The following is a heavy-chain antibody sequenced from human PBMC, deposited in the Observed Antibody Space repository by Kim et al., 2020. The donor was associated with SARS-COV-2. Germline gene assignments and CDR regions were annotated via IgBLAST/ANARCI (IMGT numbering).Heavy chain of an antibody. J-gene: IGHJ6*02. CDR2: IIPIFGTA. CDR1: GGTFSSYA. V-gene: IGHV1-69*13. D-gene: IGHD6-13*01. Sequence: SVKVSCKASGGTFSSYAISWVRQAPGQGLEWMGGIIPIFGTANYAQKLQGRVTITADESTSTAYMELSSLRSEDTAVYYCVRARWRDGRCQRLVTNCNYDGMDVWGQGTTVTVSS. CDR3: VRARWRDGRCQRLVTNCNYDGMDV.